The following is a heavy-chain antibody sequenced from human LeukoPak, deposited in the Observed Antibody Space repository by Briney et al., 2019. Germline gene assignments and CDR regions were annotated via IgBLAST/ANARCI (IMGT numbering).Heavy chain of an antibody. V-gene: IGHV3-23*01. CDR1: GFSFSSFA. J-gene: IGHJ4*02. D-gene: IGHD5-12*01. CDR2: ISGLGDST. CDR3: AKGPAKYSGYDYFEY. Sequence: GGSLRLSCAASGFSFSSFAMSWVRQAPGKGLEWVSVISGLGDSTNYAESVKGRFTISRDNSKNTVYLLMNSLRGEDTAVYYCAKGPAKYSGYDYFEYWGQGTLVTVSS.